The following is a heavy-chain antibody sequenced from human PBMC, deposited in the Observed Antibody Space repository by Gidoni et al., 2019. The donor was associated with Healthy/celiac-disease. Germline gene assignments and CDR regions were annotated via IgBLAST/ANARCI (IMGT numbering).Heavy chain of an antibody. D-gene: IGHD1-1*01. V-gene: IGHV3-73*01. CDR2: IRSKANSYAT. Sequence: EVQLVESGGGLVQPGGSLKLSCAASGFTFSGSAMHWVRQASGKGLEWVGRIRSKANSYATAYAASVKGRFTISRDDSKNTAYLQMNSLKTEDTAVYYCTRHETELDYYYYGMDVWGQGTTVTVSS. CDR1: GFTFSGSA. CDR3: TRHETELDYYYYGMDV. J-gene: IGHJ6*02.